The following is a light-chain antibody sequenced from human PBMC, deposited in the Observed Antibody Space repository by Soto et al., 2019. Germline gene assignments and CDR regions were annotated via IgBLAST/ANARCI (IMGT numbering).Light chain of an antibody. Sequence: QSALTQPASVSGSPGQSITISCTGTSSDVGAYNYVSWYQQHPGKAPKLIIYEVSDRPSGVSNRFSGSKSGNTASLTISGLQAEDEAEYYCSSFARSRVLVLGGGTKLTVL. CDR3: SSFARSRVLV. CDR2: EVS. V-gene: IGLV2-14*03. J-gene: IGLJ2*01. CDR1: SSDVGAYNY.